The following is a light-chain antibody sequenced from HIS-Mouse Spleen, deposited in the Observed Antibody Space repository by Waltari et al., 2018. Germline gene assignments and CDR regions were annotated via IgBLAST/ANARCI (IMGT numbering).Light chain of an antibody. V-gene: IGLV2-23*01. CDR1: SSDVWSYNL. J-gene: IGLJ2*01. CDR3: CSYAGSSTFVV. Sequence: QSALTQPASVSGSPGQSITISCTGTSSDVWSYNLVSWYQKHPGKAPKLMIYEGSKRPSGVSNRFSGSKSGNTASLTISGLQAEDEADYYCCSYAGSSTFVVFGGGTKLTVL. CDR2: EGS.